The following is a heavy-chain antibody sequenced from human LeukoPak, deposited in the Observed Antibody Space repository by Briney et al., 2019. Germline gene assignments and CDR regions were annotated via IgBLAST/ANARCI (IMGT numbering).Heavy chain of an antibody. CDR1: GFTFSSYA. CDR2: ISGSGGST. Sequence: PGGSLRLSCAASGFTFSSYAMSWVRQAPGKGLEWVSAISGSGGSTYYADSVKGRFTISRDNSKNTLYLQMNSLRAEDTAVYYCARDGCTGYCYYYYMDVWGKGTTVTVSS. CDR3: ARDGCTGYCYYYYMDV. J-gene: IGHJ6*03. D-gene: IGHD4/OR15-4a*01. V-gene: IGHV3-23*01.